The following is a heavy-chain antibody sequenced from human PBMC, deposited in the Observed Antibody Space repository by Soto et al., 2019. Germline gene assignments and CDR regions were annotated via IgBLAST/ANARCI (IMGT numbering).Heavy chain of an antibody. Sequence: QVQLVQSGAEMKKPGSSVKVSCQSSGGTFNTYAMNWVRQAPGQGPEWMGDISPMFGAANYAPKVQGRVTNNAEESTGYTDKEIDNLAAKGTAPLFCGEEGQGHTPAFVYWGQGTLVTVSS. CDR2: ISPMFGAA. J-gene: IGHJ4*02. CDR3: GEEGQGHTPAFVY. D-gene: IGHD1-26*01. CDR1: GGTFNTYA. V-gene: IGHV1-69*01.